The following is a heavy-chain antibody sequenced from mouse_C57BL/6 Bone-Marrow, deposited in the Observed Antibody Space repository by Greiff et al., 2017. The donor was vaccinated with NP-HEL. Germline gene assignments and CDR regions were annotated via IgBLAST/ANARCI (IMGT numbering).Heavy chain of an antibody. CDR3: ARDYSIFYYAMDY. CDR2: INPNNGGT. CDR1: GYTFTDYY. Sequence: EVQLQQSGPELVKPGASVKISCKASGYTFTDYYMNWVKQSHGKSLEWIGDINPNNGGTSYNQKFKGKATLTVDKSSSTAYMELRSLTSEDSAVYYCARDYSIFYYAMDYWGQGTSVTVSS. D-gene: IGHD2-5*01. J-gene: IGHJ4*01. V-gene: IGHV1-26*01.